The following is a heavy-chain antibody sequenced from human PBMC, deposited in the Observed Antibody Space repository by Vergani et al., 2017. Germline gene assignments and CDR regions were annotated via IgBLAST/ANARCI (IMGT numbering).Heavy chain of an antibody. CDR1: GFSLSRFW. Sequence: EVQLVESGGGLVQPGGSLRLSCAASGFSLSRFWLSWFHQAPARGREWVAQISPDGRATSYVDSVKARFTISRDNTKNSLSLEMSSLRVEDTAVYYCVRLPRGPWIFDLWGRGTLITVSS. CDR3: VRLPRGPWIFDL. V-gene: IGHV3-7*01. D-gene: IGHD1-1*01. CDR2: ISPDGRAT. J-gene: IGHJ2*01.